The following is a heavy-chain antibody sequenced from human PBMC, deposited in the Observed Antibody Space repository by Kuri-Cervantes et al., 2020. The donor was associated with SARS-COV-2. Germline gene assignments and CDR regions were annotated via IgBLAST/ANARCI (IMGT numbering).Heavy chain of an antibody. CDR2: IWYDGSNK. J-gene: IGHJ4*02. CDR3: ARATPIDY. CDR1: GFTFSSYE. V-gene: IGHV3-33*08. Sequence: GESLKISCAASGFTFSSYEMNWVRQAPGKGLEWVAVIWYDGSNKYYADSVKGRFTISRDNSKNTLYLQMNSLRAEDTAVYYCARATPIDYWGQGTLVTVSS.